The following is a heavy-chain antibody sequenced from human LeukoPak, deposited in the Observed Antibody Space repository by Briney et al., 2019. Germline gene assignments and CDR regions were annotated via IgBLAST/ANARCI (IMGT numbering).Heavy chain of an antibody. CDR2: IDTDGTGT. Sequence: GGSLRLSCAASGFTFSRYWMHWVRQAPGKGLVWVSRIDTDGTGTTYADSVKGRFTISRDNAKNTLYLQMNSLRAEDTAVYYCARPRAYDARDLDYWGQGTLVTVSS. V-gene: IGHV3-74*01. D-gene: IGHD4/OR15-4a*01. CDR3: ARPRAYDARDLDY. J-gene: IGHJ4*02. CDR1: GFTFSRYW.